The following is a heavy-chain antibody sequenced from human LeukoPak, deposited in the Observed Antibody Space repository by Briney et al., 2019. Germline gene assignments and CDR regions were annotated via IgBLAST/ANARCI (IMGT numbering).Heavy chain of an antibody. CDR3: TTADIVGATATFDY. CDR2: IRSKANSYAT. V-gene: IGHV3-73*01. CDR1: GLIFSGSA. Sequence: GGSLRLSCAASGLIFSGSAMHWVRQASGKGLEWVGRIRSKANSYATAYAASVKGRFTISRDDSKNTAYLQMNSLKNEDTAVYYCTTADIVGATATFDYWGQGTLVTVSS. D-gene: IGHD1-26*01. J-gene: IGHJ4*02.